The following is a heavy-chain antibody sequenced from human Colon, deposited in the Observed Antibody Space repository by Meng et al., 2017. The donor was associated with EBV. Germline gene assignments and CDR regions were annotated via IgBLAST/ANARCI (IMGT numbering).Heavy chain of an antibody. J-gene: IGHJ5*02. V-gene: IGHV4-4*02. CDR3: ARDYYASGFVFDL. D-gene: IGHD3-10*01. CDR1: GGSIASDNW. CDR2: ISHSGTT. Sequence: HRTESGPGLVKPSGPLSLTCAVSGGSIASDNWWNWLRQTPGKGLEWIGEISHSGTTNYNPSLKSRVTISIDKSKNQFSLKLTSVTAADTAVYYCARDYYASGFVFDLWGQGTLVTVSS.